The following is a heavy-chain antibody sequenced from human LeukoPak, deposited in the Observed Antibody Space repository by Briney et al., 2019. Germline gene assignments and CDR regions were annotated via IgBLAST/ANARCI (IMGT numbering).Heavy chain of an antibody. V-gene: IGHV3-66*01. D-gene: IGHD2-2*01. Sequence: GGSLRLSCAASGFTVSSNYMSWVRQAPGKGLEWVSVIYSGGSTYYADSVKDIFTISRANFKNTLYLQMNSLRPEDTAVYYCASNIVLVPAAMPEDYMDVWGKGTTVTISS. CDR1: GFTVSSNY. J-gene: IGHJ6*03. CDR2: IYSGGST. CDR3: ASNIVLVPAAMPEDYMDV.